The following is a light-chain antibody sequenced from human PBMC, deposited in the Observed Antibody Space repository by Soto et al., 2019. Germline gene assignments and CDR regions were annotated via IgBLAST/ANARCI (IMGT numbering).Light chain of an antibody. V-gene: IGLV2-8*01. Sequence: QSVLTQPPSASGSPGQSVTISCTGTSSDVGGYKYVSWYQQHPGKAPKLMIFEVNKRPSGVPDRFSGSKSGNTASLTVSGLQADDEADYYCSSYAGINNLGVFGTGTKLTVL. CDR2: EVN. CDR3: SSYAGINNLGV. CDR1: SSDVGGYKY. J-gene: IGLJ1*01.